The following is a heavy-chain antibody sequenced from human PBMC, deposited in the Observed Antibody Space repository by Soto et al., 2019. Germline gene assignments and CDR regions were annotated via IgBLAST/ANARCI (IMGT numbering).Heavy chain of an antibody. CDR2: INAGNGNT. J-gene: IGHJ4*02. CDR1: GYTFTSYA. D-gene: IGHD2-15*01. CDR3: ARHVSCCDY. Sequence: QVQLVQSGAEEKKPGASVKVSCKASGYTFTSYALHWVRQAPGQRLEWLGWINAGNGNTKYSRKFQGRVTITRDTSASTAYMELRSLRSEDTAVYSCARHVSCCDYWGQGGLVTVS. V-gene: IGHV1-3*05.